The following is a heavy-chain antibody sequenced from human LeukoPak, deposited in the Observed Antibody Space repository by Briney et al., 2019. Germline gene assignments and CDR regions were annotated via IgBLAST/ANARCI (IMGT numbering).Heavy chain of an antibody. CDR3: ARNQRRLDY. CDR1: GFTFSSYW. CDR2: IKQDGSEK. V-gene: IGHV3-7*01. D-gene: IGHD1-14*01. J-gene: IGHJ4*02. Sequence: PGGSLRLSCPASGFTFSSYWMSWVRQARGKGLELVANIKQDGSEKYYVDSVKGRFTISRDNAKNSLYLQMNSLRAEDTAVDYCARNQRRLDYWGQGTLVTVSS.